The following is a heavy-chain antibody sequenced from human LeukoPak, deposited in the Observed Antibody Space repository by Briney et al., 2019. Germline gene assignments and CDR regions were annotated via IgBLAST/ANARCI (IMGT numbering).Heavy chain of an antibody. Sequence: SETLSLTCTVSGGSISSYYWSWIRQPPGKGLEWIGYFSNSGNTNYNPSLKSRVIISGDTSKNQFSLKLSSVTAADTAVYFCARYDSSGRTFDFWGQGTLVTVSS. CDR1: GGSISSYY. V-gene: IGHV4-59*01. D-gene: IGHD3-22*01. J-gene: IGHJ4*02. CDR3: ARYDSSGRTFDF. CDR2: FSNSGNT.